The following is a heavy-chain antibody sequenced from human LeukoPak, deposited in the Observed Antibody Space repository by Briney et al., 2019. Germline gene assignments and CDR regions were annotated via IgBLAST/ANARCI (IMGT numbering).Heavy chain of an antibody. Sequence: GGSLRLSCAAPGFTFSSYGMHWVRQAPGKGLEWVAVIWYDGSNKYYADSVKGRFTISRDNSKNTLYLQMNSLRAEDTAVYYCARMMTTVTRNPWFDPWGQGTLVTVSS. D-gene: IGHD4-11*01. J-gene: IGHJ5*02. CDR2: IWYDGSNK. CDR1: GFTFSSYG. CDR3: ARMMTTVTRNPWFDP. V-gene: IGHV3-33*01.